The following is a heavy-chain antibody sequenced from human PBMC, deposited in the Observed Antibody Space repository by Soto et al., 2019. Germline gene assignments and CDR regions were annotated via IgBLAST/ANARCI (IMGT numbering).Heavy chain of an antibody. CDR3: ARHLSTPGTRGFDS. CDR1: GGSISSSSYY. Sequence: SETLSLTCTVSGGSISSSSYYWGWIRQPPGQGLEWLGAIYSLGNTYYNPSLKSRVTMSIDNSKNQFFLNLASVTAADTAVYYCARHLSTPGTRGFDSWGQGTLVTVSS. V-gene: IGHV4-39*07. J-gene: IGHJ4*02. CDR2: IYSLGNT.